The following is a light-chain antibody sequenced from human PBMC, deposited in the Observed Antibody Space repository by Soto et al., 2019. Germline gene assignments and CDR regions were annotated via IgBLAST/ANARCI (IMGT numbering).Light chain of an antibody. CDR2: GAS. J-gene: IGKJ5*01. V-gene: IGKV3-15*01. CDR1: QFINND. Sequence: EIVLTQSPANLSVSPGQRVTLSCRASQFINNDLAWYQQRPGQAPRLLIYGASTRATGIPARFSGSGSGTEFILTINSLQSEDFAVYYCQQSHSWPPITFGQGTRLEIK. CDR3: QQSHSWPPIT.